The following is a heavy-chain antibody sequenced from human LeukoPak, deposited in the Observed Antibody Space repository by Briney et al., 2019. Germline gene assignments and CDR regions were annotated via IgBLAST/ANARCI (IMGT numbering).Heavy chain of an antibody. Sequence: GGSLRLSFAASGFTFSSYAMSWVRQAPGKGLEWVSGISGSGGSTDYADSVKGRFTISRDNSKNTLYLQMNSLRAEDTAVYYCAKDHYSGYDWDYWGQGTLVTVSS. CDR3: AKDHYSGYDWDY. D-gene: IGHD5-12*01. CDR2: ISGSGGST. CDR1: GFTFSSYA. V-gene: IGHV3-23*01. J-gene: IGHJ4*02.